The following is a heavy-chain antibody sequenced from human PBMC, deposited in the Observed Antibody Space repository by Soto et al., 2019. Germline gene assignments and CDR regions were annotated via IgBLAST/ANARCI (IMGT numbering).Heavy chain of an antibody. CDR1: GFTFSSYD. Sequence: EVQLVESGGSLVQPGGSLRLSCAASGFTFSSYDMHWVRQATGKGLEWVSAINTAGATYYPDSLKGRFTISRENAKNSLYLQMNSLRAGDTAVYYCTRSRPRGFGYHLGSYGMDVWGQGTTVTVSS. V-gene: IGHV3-13*01. CDR2: INTAGAT. D-gene: IGHD6-25*01. J-gene: IGHJ6*02. CDR3: TRSRPRGFGYHLGSYGMDV.